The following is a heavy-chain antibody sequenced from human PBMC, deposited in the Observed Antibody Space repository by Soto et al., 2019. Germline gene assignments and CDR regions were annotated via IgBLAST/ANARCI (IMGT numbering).Heavy chain of an antibody. Sequence: GGSLRLSCAASGFSFSTFEMSWVRQAPGRGLEWVSFISDDGSRTYYADAVKGRFTISRDNSKHTLYLQMNSLTAEDTAVYACVKGGWLDFWGQGTLVTVAS. V-gene: IGHV3-23*01. CDR3: VKGGWLDF. J-gene: IGHJ5*01. CDR1: GFSFSTFE. D-gene: IGHD3-16*01. CDR2: ISDDGSRT.